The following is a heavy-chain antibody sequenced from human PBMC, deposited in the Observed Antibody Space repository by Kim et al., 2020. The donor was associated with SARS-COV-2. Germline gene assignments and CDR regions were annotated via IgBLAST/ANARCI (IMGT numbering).Heavy chain of an antibody. D-gene: IGHD3-22*01. CDR3: ARNNYYDSSGYYFFDY. CDR1: GGTFSSYA. V-gene: IGHV1-69*06. Sequence: SVKVSCKASGGTFSSYAISWVRQAPGQGLEWMGGIIPIFGTANYAQKFQGRVTITADKSTSTAYMELSSLRSEDTAVYYCARNNYYDSSGYYFFDYWGQGTLVTVSS. CDR2: IIPIFGTA. J-gene: IGHJ4*02.